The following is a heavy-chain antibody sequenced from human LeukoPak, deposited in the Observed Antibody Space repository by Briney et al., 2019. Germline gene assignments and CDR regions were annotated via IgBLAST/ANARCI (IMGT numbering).Heavy chain of an antibody. D-gene: IGHD6-13*01. J-gene: IGHJ1*01. CDR1: GGTFSSYA. CDR3: ARVSDIAAAGLYFQH. Sequence: ASVKVSCKASGGTFSSYAISWVRQAPGQGLEWMGIINPSGGSTSYAQKFQGRVTMTRDTSTSTVYMELSSLRPEDTAVYYCARVSDIAAAGLYFQHWGQGTLVTVSS. CDR2: INPSGGST. V-gene: IGHV1-46*01.